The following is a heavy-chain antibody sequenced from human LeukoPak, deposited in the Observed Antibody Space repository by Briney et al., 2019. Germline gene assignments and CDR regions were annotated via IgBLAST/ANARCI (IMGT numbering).Heavy chain of an antibody. Sequence: PSQTLSLTCTVSGGSISSGSYYWSWIRQPAGKGLEWIGRIYTSGSTNDNPSLKSRVTISVDTSKNQFSLKLSSVTAADTAVYYCARPKAPYYYDSSGYHYWGQGTLVTVSS. J-gene: IGHJ4*02. CDR1: GGSISSGSYY. D-gene: IGHD3-22*01. V-gene: IGHV4-61*02. CDR2: IYTSGST. CDR3: ARPKAPYYYDSSGYHY.